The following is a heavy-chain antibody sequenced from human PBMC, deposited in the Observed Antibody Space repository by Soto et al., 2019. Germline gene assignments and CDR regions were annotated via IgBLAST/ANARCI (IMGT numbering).Heavy chain of an antibody. D-gene: IGHD1-26*01. CDR3: AKDWVGSSHSFDY. CDR2: ISGSGGTT. J-gene: IGHJ4*02. V-gene: IGHV3-23*01. CDR1: GFTFSSYA. Sequence: EVQLLESGGGLVQPGGSLRLSCAASGFTFSSYAMSWVRQAPGKGLEWVSAISGSGGTTNYADSVKGRFTISRDNSKNTLYLPMNSLRAEDTAVYYCAKDWVGSSHSFDYWGQGTLVTVSS.